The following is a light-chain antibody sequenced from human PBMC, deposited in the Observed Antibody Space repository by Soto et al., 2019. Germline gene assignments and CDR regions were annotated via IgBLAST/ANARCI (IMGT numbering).Light chain of an antibody. V-gene: IGKV3-15*01. Sequence: EIVMTQSPATRSVSPGERATLSCRASQSVSSNLAWYQQKPGQAPRLLIYGASTRATGIPARFSGSRSGTEFTLTISSLQSEDFAVYYCQQYNNWPYTFGQGTKLEL. J-gene: IGKJ2*01. CDR1: QSVSSN. CDR3: QQYNNWPYT. CDR2: GAS.